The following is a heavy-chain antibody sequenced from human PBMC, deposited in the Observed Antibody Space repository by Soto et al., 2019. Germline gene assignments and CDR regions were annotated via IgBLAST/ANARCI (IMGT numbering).Heavy chain of an antibody. CDR3: ARDRRGITMIVVVTPGAFDI. D-gene: IGHD3-22*01. Sequence: ASVKVSCKASGGTFSSYAISWVRQAPGQGLEWMGGIIPIFGTANYAQKFQGRVTITADKSTSTAYMELSSLRSEDTAVYYCARDRRGITMIVVVTPGAFDIWGQGTMVTVSS. J-gene: IGHJ3*02. CDR2: IIPIFGTA. V-gene: IGHV1-69*06. CDR1: GGTFSSYA.